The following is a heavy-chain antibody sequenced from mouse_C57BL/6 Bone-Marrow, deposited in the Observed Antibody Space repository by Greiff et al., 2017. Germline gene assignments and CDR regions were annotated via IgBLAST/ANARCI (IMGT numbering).Heavy chain of an antibody. J-gene: IGHJ2*01. CDR3: TPYGLDY. CDR1: GFNIKDDY. CDR2: IDPENGDT. Sequence: EVKLMESGAELVRPGASVKLSCTASGFNIKDDYMHWVKQRPEQGLEWIGWIDPENGDTEYASKFQGKATITADTSSNTAYLQLSSLTSEDTAVYYCTPYGLDYWGQGTTLTVSS. D-gene: IGHD1-1*02. V-gene: IGHV14-4*01.